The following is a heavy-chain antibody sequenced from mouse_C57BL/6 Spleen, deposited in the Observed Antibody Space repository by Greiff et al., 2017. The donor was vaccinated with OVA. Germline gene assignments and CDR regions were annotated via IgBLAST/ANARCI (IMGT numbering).Heavy chain of an antibody. Sequence: QVQLQQPGAELVMPGASVKLSCKASGYTFTSYWMHWVKQRPGQGLEWIGEIDPSDSYTKYNQKFKGKSTLTVDKSSITAYMQLSSLTFEDSAVYDCARNSYGSSSWYFDVWGTGTTVTVSS. CDR3: ARNSYGSSSWYFDV. J-gene: IGHJ1*03. CDR2: IDPSDSYT. D-gene: IGHD1-1*01. V-gene: IGHV1-69*01. CDR1: GYTFTSYW.